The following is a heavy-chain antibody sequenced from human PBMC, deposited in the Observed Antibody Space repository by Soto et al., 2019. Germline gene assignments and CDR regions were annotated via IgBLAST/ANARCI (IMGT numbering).Heavy chain of an antibody. CDR3: ARRYKDGRRDCISTSCLFDP. CDR1: GFTFSTYA. J-gene: IGHJ5*02. D-gene: IGHD2-2*01. CDR2: ISYDGSNK. Sequence: QVQLVESGGGVVQPGRSLRLSCAASGFTFSTYAMHWVRQAPGKGLEWVAVISYDGSNKYYADSVKGRFTISRDNPKNTLYLQMSSLRAEDTAVYYCARRYKDGRRDCISTSCLFDPWGQGTLVTVSS. V-gene: IGHV3-30*04.